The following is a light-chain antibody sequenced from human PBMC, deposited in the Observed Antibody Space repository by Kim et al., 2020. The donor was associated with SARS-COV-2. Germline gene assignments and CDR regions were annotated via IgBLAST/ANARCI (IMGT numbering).Light chain of an antibody. CDR1: QSVRSSY. J-gene: IGKJ1*01. Sequence: EIVLTQSPVTLSLSPGEGATLSCRASQSVRSSYLAWYQQKPGQAPRLLIYGASSRATDIPDRFSGSGSGTDFTLTISRLEFEDFAVYYCQHYGNSQWTFGQGTKVDIK. CDR2: GAS. V-gene: IGKV3-20*01. CDR3: QHYGNSQWT.